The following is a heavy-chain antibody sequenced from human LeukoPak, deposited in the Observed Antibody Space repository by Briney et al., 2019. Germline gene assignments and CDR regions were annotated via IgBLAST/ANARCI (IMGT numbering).Heavy chain of an antibody. J-gene: IGHJ4*02. CDR2: INPSDGKT. CDR3: AREIGPRQLHLWGSAFDY. V-gene: IGHV1-46*01. D-gene: IGHD5-18*01. CDR1: GYTFTNYY. Sequence: GASVKVSCKASGYTFTNYYMHWVRQAPGQGLEWMGIINPSDGKTSYAQKFQGRVTMTRDTSTSTVYMELSSLRSEDTAVYYCAREIGPRQLHLWGSAFDYWGQGTLVTVSS.